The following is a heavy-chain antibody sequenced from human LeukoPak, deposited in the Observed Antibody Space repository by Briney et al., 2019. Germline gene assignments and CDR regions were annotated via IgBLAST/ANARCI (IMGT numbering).Heavy chain of an antibody. CDR2: IYYSGST. D-gene: IGHD3-16*01. V-gene: IGHV4-59*08. Sequence: TSETLSLTCTVSGGSISSYYWSWIRQPPGKGLEWIGYIYYSGSTNYNPSLKSRVTISVDTSKNQFSLKLSSVTAADTAVYYCARGMETGGYHFDFADYWGQGTLVTVSS. CDR1: GGSISSYY. CDR3: ARGMETGGYHFDFADY. J-gene: IGHJ4*02.